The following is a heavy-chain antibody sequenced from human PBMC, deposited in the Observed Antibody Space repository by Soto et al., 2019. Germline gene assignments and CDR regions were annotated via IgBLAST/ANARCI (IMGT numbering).Heavy chain of an antibody. CDR2: IIPIFGTA. Sequence: GASVKVSCKASGGTFSSYSITWVRQAPGQGLEWMGGIIPIFGTANYAQKFQGRVTITADESTSTAYMELSSLRSEDTALYYCATAHSNSSYSWFDPWGQGTLVTVSS. D-gene: IGHD6-6*01. CDR3: ATAHSNSSYSWFDP. V-gene: IGHV1-69*13. CDR1: GGTFSSYS. J-gene: IGHJ5*02.